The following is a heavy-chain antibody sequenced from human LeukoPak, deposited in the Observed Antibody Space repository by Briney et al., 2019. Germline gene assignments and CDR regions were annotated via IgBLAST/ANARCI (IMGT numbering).Heavy chain of an antibody. V-gene: IGHV4-39*01. Sequence: SETLSLTCTVSGGSTSSSSYCGGWIRQPPGKGLEWIGSICYSGSTFYNPSLKSRVTISVDTSKNQLSLRLSSVTAADTAVYYCARHGSTDYFDYWGQGTLVTVSS. CDR1: GGSTSSSSYC. D-gene: IGHD2-2*03. CDR3: ARHGSTDYFDY. CDR2: ICYSGST. J-gene: IGHJ4*02.